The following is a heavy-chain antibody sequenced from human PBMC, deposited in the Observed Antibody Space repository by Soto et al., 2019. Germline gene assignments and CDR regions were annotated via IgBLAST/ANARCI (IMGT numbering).Heavy chain of an antibody. D-gene: IGHD6-6*01. J-gene: IGHJ6*02. CDR2: ISGSGGST. V-gene: IGHV3-23*01. CDR1: GFTFSSYA. CDR3: AKASGSSSSSYYYYGMDV. Sequence: PGGSLRLSCAASGFTFSSYAMSWVRQAPGKGLEWVSAISGSGGSTYYADSVKGRFTISRDNSKNTLYLQMNSLRAEDTAVYYCAKASGSSSSSYYYYGMDVWGQGTTVTVSS.